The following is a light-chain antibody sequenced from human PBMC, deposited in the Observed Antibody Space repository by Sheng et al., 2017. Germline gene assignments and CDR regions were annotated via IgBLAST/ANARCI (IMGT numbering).Light chain of an antibody. J-gene: IGKJ1*01. V-gene: IGKV1-12*01. Sequence: DIQMTQSPSFVSASVGDTVTITCRASQDISSFLAWYQHKPGRAPKLLIYSAAALGSGVPSRIRGRGLGTDFTLTISSLQPDDFGTYYCQQSSRFPLTFGQGTKVEIK. CDR2: SAA. CDR3: QQSSRFPLT. CDR1: QDISSF.